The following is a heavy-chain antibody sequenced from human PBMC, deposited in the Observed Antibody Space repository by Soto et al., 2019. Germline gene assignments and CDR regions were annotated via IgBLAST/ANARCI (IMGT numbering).Heavy chain of an antibody. Sequence: QITLEESGPALVKPTQTLTLTCTFSGFSLNTRAVGVGWIRQPPGKALEWLAFIYWDDNKYYSPSLKSRLTITKDTSKNPVVLTMTNTGPVDTATYCCAHGAGWLFDYWGQGTQVTVSS. CDR1: GFSLNTRAVG. D-gene: IGHD6-19*01. CDR2: IYWDDNK. CDR3: AHGAGWLFDY. V-gene: IGHV2-5*02. J-gene: IGHJ4*02.